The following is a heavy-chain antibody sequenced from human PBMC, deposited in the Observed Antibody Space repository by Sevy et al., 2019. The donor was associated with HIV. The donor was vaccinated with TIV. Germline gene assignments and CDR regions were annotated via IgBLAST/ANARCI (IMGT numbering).Heavy chain of an antibody. Sequence: SETLSLTCAVYGGSFSGYYWSWIRQPPGKGLEWIGEINHSGSTNYNPSLKSRATISVDTSKNQFSLRLSYVTAADTAVYYCARGRMDTAMEWARTHHNDYYYYYGMDVWGQGTTVTVSS. CDR1: GGSFSGYY. CDR3: ARGRMDTAMEWARTHHNDYYYYYGMDV. J-gene: IGHJ6*02. V-gene: IGHV4-34*01. D-gene: IGHD5-18*01. CDR2: INHSGST.